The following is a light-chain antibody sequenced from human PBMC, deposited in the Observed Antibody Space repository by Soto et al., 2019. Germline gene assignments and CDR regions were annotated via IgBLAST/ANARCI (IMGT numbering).Light chain of an antibody. CDR1: QSVSSSY. V-gene: IGKV3-20*01. J-gene: IGKJ4*01. CDR3: QQYDSSPLT. Sequence: EMVLTQSPGTLSLSPGERATLSCRASQSVSSSYLAWYQHKPGQAPRLLIYGASSRATGIPDRFSGSGSGTDFTLTISRLEPEDFAVDYCQQYDSSPLTFGGGTKVEIK. CDR2: GAS.